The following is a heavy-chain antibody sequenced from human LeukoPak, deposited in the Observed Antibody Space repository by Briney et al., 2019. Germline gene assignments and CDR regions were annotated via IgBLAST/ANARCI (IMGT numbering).Heavy chain of an antibody. CDR1: GFTFSSYA. CDR2: ISGSGGST. J-gene: IGHJ5*02. CDR3: AKDGNYSNYVNWFDP. D-gene: IGHD4-11*01. Sequence: PGGSLRLSCAASGFTFSSYAMSWVRQAPGKGLEWVSAISGSGGSTYYADSVKGRFTISRDNSKNTLYLQMNSLGAEDTAVYYCAKDGNYSNYVNWFDPWGQGTLVTVSS. V-gene: IGHV3-23*01.